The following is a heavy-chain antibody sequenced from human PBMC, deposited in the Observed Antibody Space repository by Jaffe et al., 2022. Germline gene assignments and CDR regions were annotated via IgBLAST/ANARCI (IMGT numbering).Heavy chain of an antibody. CDR1: GFTFSVSA. CDR2: IRSEANSYAT. CDR3: TRHREAGTSSKVSDY. D-gene: IGHD6-13*01. Sequence: EVQLVESGGGLVQPGGSLKLSCAASGFTFSVSAMHWVRQASGKGLEWVGRIRSEANSYATTYAASVKGRFTISRDDSKNTAYLQMHSLKTEDTAVYYCTRHREAGTSSKVSDYWGQGTLVTVSS. V-gene: IGHV3-73*02. J-gene: IGHJ4*02.